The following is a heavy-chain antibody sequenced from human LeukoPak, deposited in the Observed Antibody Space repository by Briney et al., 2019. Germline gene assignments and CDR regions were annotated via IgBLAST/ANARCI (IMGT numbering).Heavy chain of an antibody. CDR3: ARDRSGYANDAFDF. CDR1: GFTFSAYA. Sequence: PGGSLRLSCEASGFTFSAYAMTWVRQAPGKGLEWVAVLSYGGTNKYYADSVKGRFTISRDNSKNTMFLQMNSLRAENTAVYHCARDRSGYANDAFDFWGQGTMVTVSS. V-gene: IGHV3-30-3*01. D-gene: IGHD3-3*01. CDR2: LSYGGTNK. J-gene: IGHJ3*01.